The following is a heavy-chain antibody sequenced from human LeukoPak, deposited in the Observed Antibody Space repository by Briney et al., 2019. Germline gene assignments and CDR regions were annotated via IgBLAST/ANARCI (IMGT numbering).Heavy chain of an antibody. CDR3: ARAGLYYYDSSGYYRY. J-gene: IGHJ4*02. CDR1: GGSFSGYY. Sequence: SETLSLTCAVYGGSFSGYYWSWIRQPPGKGLEWIGEINHSGSTNYNPSLKSRVTISVDTSKNQFSLKLSSVTAADTAVYYCARAGLYYYDSSGYYRYWGQGTLVTVSS. CDR2: INHSGST. D-gene: IGHD3-22*01. V-gene: IGHV4-34*01.